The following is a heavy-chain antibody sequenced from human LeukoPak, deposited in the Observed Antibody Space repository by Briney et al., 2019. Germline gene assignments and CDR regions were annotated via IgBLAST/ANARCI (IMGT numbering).Heavy chain of an antibody. J-gene: IGHJ5*02. CDR3: ASTPGIAAAADWFDP. V-gene: IGHV4-34*01. CDR2: INHSGST. Sequence: SETLSLTCAVYGGSFSGYYWSWIRQPPGKGLEWIGEINHSGSTNYNPSLKSRVTISVDTSKNQFSLKLSSVTAADTAVYYCASTPGIAAAADWFDPWGQGTLVTVSS. D-gene: IGHD6-13*01. CDR1: GGSFSGYY.